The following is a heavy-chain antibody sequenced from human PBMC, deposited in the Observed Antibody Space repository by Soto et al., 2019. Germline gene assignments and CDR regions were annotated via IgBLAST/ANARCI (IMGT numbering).Heavy chain of an antibody. CDR3: AKDPLPYGGYYYFDY. J-gene: IGHJ4*02. Sequence: PGGSLRLSCAASGFTFSSYAMSWVRQAPGKGLEWVSVVSASGDNTYYADSVKGRFTISRDNSKDTLYLQMNSLRAEDTAVYYCAKDPLPYGGYYYFDYWGQGTLVTVSS. CDR1: GFTFSSYA. CDR2: VSASGDNT. D-gene: IGHD5-12*01. V-gene: IGHV3-23*01.